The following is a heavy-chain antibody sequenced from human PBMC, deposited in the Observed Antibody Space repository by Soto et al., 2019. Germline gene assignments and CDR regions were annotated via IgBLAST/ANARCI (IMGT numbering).Heavy chain of an antibody. J-gene: IGHJ6*02. CDR3: ARTISYVRYDYYAMDV. Sequence: GASLEISCKGAGNTFTDYWLGWMPQLPGNGLERMGIIYPGDSDTTYSPSLQGHVTITVDKSTSTAYLQWNTLKASYTPMYYCARTISYVRYDYYAMDVWRQGTTVTVSS. CDR2: IYPGDSDT. V-gene: IGHV5-51*01. D-gene: IGHD3-16*01. CDR1: GNTFTDYW.